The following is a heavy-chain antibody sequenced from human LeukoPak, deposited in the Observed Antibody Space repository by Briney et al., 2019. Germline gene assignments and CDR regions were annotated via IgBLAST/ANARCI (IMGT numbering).Heavy chain of an antibody. V-gene: IGHV3-21*01. CDR1: GFTFSSYS. D-gene: IGHD1-26*01. Sequence: GGSLRLSCAASGFTFSSYSMNWVRQAPGKGLEWVSSISSTSTYIYYADSVKGRFTISRDNAKNSLYLQMNSLRAEDTAVYYCACLVGTTQDVWGKGTTVIVSS. CDR3: ACLVGTTQDV. J-gene: IGHJ6*04. CDR2: ISSTSTYI.